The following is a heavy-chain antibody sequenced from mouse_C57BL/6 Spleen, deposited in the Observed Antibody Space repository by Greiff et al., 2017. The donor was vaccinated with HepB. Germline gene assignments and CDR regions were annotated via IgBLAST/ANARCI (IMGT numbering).Heavy chain of an antibody. CDR2: INYDGSST. V-gene: IGHV5-16*01. J-gene: IGHJ1*03. Sequence: EVQRVESEGGLVQPGSSMKLSCTASGFTFSDYYMAWVRQVPEKGLEWVANINYDGSSTYYLDSLKSRFIISRDNAKNILDLQMSSLKSEDTATYYCARDNDYDWYFDVWGTGTTVTVSS. CDR1: GFTFSDYY. D-gene: IGHD2-4*01. CDR3: ARDNDYDWYFDV.